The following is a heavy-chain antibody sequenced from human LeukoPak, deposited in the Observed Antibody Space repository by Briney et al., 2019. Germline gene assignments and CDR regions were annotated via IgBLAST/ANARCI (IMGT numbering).Heavy chain of an antibody. CDR2: IYYSGST. J-gene: IGHJ6*02. Sequence: PSETLSLTCTVSGGSISSSSYYWGWIRQPPGKGLEWIGSIYYSGSTYYNPSLESRVTISVDTSKNQFSLKLSSVTAADTAVYYCARIHYSGSYPQSGMDVWGQGTTVTVSS. CDR1: GGSISSSSYY. CDR3: ARIHYSGSYPQSGMDV. D-gene: IGHD1-26*01. V-gene: IGHV4-39*01.